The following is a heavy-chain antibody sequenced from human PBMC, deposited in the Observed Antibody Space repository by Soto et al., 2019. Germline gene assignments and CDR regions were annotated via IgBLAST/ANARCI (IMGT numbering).Heavy chain of an antibody. D-gene: IGHD5-12*01. Sequence: SETLSLTCAVYGGSFSGYYWSWIRQPPGKGLEWIGEINHRGSTNYTPSLKSRVTISVDTSKNPFSLKLSSVTAADTAVYYCASVPPAGWLPHYYYGMEVWGQGTTVTVSS. J-gene: IGHJ6*02. CDR3: ASVPPAGWLPHYYYGMEV. CDR1: GGSFSGYY. V-gene: IGHV4-34*01. CDR2: INHRGST.